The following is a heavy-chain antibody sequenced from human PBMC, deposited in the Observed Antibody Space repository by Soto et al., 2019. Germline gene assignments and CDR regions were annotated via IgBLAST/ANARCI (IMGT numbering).Heavy chain of an antibody. J-gene: IGHJ5*02. CDR3: ARQPTTGDTDLWFDP. CDR2: ISHSGDT. Sequence: SETLSLTCTVSGDSITSSDFYWGWIRQPPGQGLEWVGTISHSGDTYYNPPLTSRLSVSVDTSKNEFSLKLRSVTAADTAVYYCARQPTTGDTDLWFDPWGQGTLVTV. CDR1: GDSITSSDFY. V-gene: IGHV4-39*01. D-gene: IGHD2-21*01.